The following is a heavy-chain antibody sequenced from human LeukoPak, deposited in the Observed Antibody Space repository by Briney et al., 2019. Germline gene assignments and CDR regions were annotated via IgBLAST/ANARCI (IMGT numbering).Heavy chain of an antibody. CDR3: ARGSSRGWFDP. CDR2: IYYSGST. V-gene: IGHV4-59*01. CDR1: VGSISSYY. J-gene: IGHJ5*02. Sequence: SETLSLTCTVSVGSISSYYWSWTRQPPGKGLEWIGYIYYSGSTNYNPSLKSRVTISVDTSKNHFSLKLSSVTAADTAVYYCARGSSRGWFDPWGQGTLVTVSS.